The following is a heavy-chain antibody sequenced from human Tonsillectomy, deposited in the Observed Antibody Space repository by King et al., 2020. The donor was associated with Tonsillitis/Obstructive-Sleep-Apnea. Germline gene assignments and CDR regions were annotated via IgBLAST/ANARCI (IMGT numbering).Heavy chain of an antibody. V-gene: IGHV3-30*04. CDR2: ISYDGINK. J-gene: IGHJ4*02. D-gene: IGHD2-2*01. CDR1: GFTFSSYA. Sequence: VQLVESGGGVVQPGRSLRLSCAASGFTFSSYAMHWVRQAPGKGLEWVAVISYDGINKYYADSVKGRFTISRDNSKNMLYLQMNSLRAEDTAVYYCAREWGDQLPDYWGQGTLVTVSS. CDR3: AREWGDQLPDY.